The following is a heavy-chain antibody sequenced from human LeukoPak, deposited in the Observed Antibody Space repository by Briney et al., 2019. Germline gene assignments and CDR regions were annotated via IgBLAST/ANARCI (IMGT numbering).Heavy chain of an antibody. V-gene: IGHV4-34*01. J-gene: IGHJ6*03. CDR1: GGSFSGYY. CDR3: ARDRITMVRGVIFLTGYYYYMDV. Sequence: SETLSLTCAVYGGSFSGYYWSWIRQPPGKGLEWIGEINHSGSTNYNPSLKSRVTISVDTSKNQFSLKLSSVTAADTAVYYCARDRITMVRGVIFLTGYYYYMDVWGKGTTVTISS. CDR2: INHSGST. D-gene: IGHD3-10*01.